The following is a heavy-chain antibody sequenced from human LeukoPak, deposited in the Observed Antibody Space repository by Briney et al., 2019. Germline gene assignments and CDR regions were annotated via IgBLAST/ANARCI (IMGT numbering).Heavy chain of an antibody. J-gene: IGHJ4*02. CDR2: INHSGST. CDR3: ARAWELLVYFDY. D-gene: IGHD1-26*01. Sequence: SETLSLTCAVYGGSFSGYHWSWIRQPPGKGLEWIGEINHSGSTNYNPSLKSRVTTSVDTSKNQFSLKLSSVTAADTAVYYCARAWELLVYFDYWGQGTLVTVSS. V-gene: IGHV4-34*01. CDR1: GGSFSGYH.